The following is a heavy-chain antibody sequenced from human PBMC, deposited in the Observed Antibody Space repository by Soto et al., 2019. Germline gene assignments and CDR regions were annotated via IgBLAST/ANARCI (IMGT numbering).Heavy chain of an antibody. J-gene: IGHJ6*03. Sequence: GGSLRLSCAASGFTFSSYSMNWVRQAPGKGLEWVSSISSSSSYIYYADSVKGRFTISRDNAKNSLYLQMNSLRAEDTAVYYCAREGSIAAPMDVWGKGTTVTVSS. CDR1: GFTFSSYS. V-gene: IGHV3-21*01. CDR2: ISSSSSYI. CDR3: AREGSIAAPMDV. D-gene: IGHD6-6*01.